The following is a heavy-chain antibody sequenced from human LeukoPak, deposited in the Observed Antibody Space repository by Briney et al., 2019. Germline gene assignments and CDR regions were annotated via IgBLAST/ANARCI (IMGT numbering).Heavy chain of an antibody. J-gene: IGHJ4*02. CDR3: AKEPPYSTSWCFDY. CDR2: ITSSGGTT. D-gene: IGHD2-2*01. CDR1: GFTFRNND. Sequence: GGSLRLSCAASGFTFRNNDMSWVRQAPGKGLGWVSEITSSGGTTSYADSVKGRFIISRDNPKNTLFLQMNSLRVEDTAVYYCAKEPPYSTSWCFDYWGQGILVTVSS. V-gene: IGHV3-23*01.